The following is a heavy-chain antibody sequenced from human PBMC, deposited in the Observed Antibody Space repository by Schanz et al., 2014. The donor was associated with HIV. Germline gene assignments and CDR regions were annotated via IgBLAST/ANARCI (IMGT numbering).Heavy chain of an antibody. D-gene: IGHD3-22*01. Sequence: VQLLESGGGLVLPGESLRLSCAASGYTFTSFAMSWVRQAPGKGLEWVAVISYDRSHKYYADSVKGRFTISRDNSKNTLFLQMNSLRVEDRAVYYCARGATTYSSGYYYPDYWGQGTLVTVSS. CDR3: ARGATTYSSGYYYPDY. CDR1: GYTFTSFA. V-gene: IGHV3-33*08. CDR2: ISYDRSHK. J-gene: IGHJ4*02.